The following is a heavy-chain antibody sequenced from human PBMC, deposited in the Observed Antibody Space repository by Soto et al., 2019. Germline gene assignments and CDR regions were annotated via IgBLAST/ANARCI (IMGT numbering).Heavy chain of an antibody. CDR2: MNPNSGNT. V-gene: IGHV1-8*01. J-gene: IGHJ4*02. CDR3: ATRNSYDYGEGRSDY. CDR1: GYAFTSYD. Sequence: GASVKVSCKASGYAFTSYDINWVRQATGQGLEWMGWMNPNSGNTGYAQKFQGRVTMTRNTSISTAYMELSSLRSEDTAVYYCATRNSYDYGEGRSDYWGQGTLVTVSS. D-gene: IGHD4-17*01.